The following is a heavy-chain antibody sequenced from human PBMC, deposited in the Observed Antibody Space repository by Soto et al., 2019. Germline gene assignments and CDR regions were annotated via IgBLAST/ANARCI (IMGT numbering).Heavy chain of an antibody. Sequence: VASVKVSCKASGYTFTSYGISWVRQAPGQGLEWMGWISAYNGNTNYAQKLQGRVTMTTDTSTSTAYMELRSLRSDDTAVYYCARDGFRVTAITHYFDYWGQGTLVTVSS. D-gene: IGHD2-21*02. CDR1: GYTFTSYG. V-gene: IGHV1-18*04. CDR3: ARDGFRVTAITHYFDY. CDR2: ISAYNGNT. J-gene: IGHJ4*02.